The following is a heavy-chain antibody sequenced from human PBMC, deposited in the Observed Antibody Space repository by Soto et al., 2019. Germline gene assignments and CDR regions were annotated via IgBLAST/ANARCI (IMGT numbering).Heavy chain of an antibody. Sequence: EVQLLVSGGGSVQPGGSLRLSCEVSGFTLTNYAMSWVRQAPGKGLEWVSQISASGDRTYYADSVKGRFTISKDSSKNTLFLHMNSLRGEDSAVYYCEGSWTWGQGTMVTVSS. CDR1: GFTLTNYA. D-gene: IGHD5-12*01. CDR3: EGSWT. CDR2: ISASGDRT. V-gene: IGHV3-23*01. J-gene: IGHJ3*01.